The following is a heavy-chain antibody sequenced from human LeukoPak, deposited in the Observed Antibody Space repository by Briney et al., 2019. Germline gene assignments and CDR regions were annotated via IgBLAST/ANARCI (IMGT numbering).Heavy chain of an antibody. Sequence: PSETLTLACSVSDDSIRTNSYYWGWIRQPPGKGLEWVGSLHFSGTPYYSPSPSSRVAVSRDTSNNQFSLTLKSVTATDTAVYFCTRGGDAHKLGNFWGPGILVTVSS. D-gene: IGHD2-21*01. CDR1: DDSIRTNSYY. J-gene: IGHJ4*02. CDR3: TRGGDAHKLGNF. CDR2: LHFSGTP. V-gene: IGHV4-39*01.